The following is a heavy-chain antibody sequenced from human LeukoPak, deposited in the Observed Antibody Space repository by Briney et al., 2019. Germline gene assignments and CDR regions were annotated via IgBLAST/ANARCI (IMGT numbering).Heavy chain of an antibody. Sequence: PGGSLRLSCAASGFTFSSYGMHWVRQAPGKGLEWVAFIRYDGSNKYYADSVKGRFTISRDNSKNTLYLQMNSLRAEDTAVYYCAKDGTWLQHHTNIDYWGQGTLVTVSS. CDR3: AKDGTWLQHHTNIDY. D-gene: IGHD5-24*01. J-gene: IGHJ4*02. CDR2: IRYDGSNK. V-gene: IGHV3-30*02. CDR1: GFTFSSYG.